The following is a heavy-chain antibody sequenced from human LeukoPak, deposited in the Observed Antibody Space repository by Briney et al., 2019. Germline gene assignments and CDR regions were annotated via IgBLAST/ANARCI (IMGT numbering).Heavy chain of an antibody. Sequence: GASVKVSCKASGGTFSSYAISWVRQAPGQGLEWMGRIIPILGIANYAQKFQGRVTITADKSTSTAYMELSSLRSEDTAVYYCASFFAPGWKTTSSGGWLDYWGQGTLVTVSS. J-gene: IGHJ4*02. CDR1: GGTFSSYA. D-gene: IGHD6-19*01. CDR2: IIPILGIA. CDR3: ASFFAPGWKTTSSGGWLDY. V-gene: IGHV1-69*04.